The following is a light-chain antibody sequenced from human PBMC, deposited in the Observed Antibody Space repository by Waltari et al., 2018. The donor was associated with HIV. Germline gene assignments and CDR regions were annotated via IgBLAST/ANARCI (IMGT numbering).Light chain of an antibody. V-gene: IGLV2-14*01. CDR3: GSYTATNSMM. Sequence: QSALTQPAYVSGSPGQSITISCTGPTSDAASFDYVSWYPQHPGKGPTPLIYACSFRASGVSKRFSASKSGNTTSLTISGLQAEDEAVYYCGSYTATNSMMFGGGTKLTVL. CDR1: TSDAASFDY. J-gene: IGLJ3*02. CDR2: ACS.